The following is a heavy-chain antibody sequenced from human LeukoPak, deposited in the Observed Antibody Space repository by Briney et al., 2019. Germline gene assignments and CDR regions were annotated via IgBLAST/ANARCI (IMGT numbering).Heavy chain of an antibody. CDR2: IYTSGST. D-gene: IGHD6-13*01. J-gene: IGHJ4*02. Sequence: SETLSLTCTVSGVSISSYYWSWIRQPAGKGLEWIGRIYTSGSTNYNPSLKSRVTMSVDTSKNQFSLKLSSVTAADTAVYYCARDISAALSEDYWGQGTLVTVAS. V-gene: IGHV4-4*07. CDR1: GVSISSYY. CDR3: ARDISAALSEDY.